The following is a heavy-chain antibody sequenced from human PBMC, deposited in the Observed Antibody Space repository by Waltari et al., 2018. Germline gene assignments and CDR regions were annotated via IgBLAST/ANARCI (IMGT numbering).Heavy chain of an antibody. Sequence: QVQLQQWGAGPLKPSDTLSLTCAGSGGSLTGYWWNWIRQSQGKGLVGIGLIDYNESTNYNPSFTSRVTISLDKSRNQFSLSLTSVTATDTAVYYCARSGLRVGGLKRSATANTTPEYWGQGALVTISS. D-gene: IGHD1-26*01. CDR3: ARSGLRVGGLKRSATANTTPEY. V-gene: IGHV4-34*02. J-gene: IGHJ4*02. CDR1: GGSLTGYW. CDR2: IDYNEST.